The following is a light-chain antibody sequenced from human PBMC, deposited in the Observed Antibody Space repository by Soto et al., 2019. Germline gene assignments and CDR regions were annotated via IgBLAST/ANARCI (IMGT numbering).Light chain of an antibody. CDR2: RVS. CDR1: QSLIYRDGNTY. V-gene: IGKV2-30*01. J-gene: IGKJ4*01. Sequence: DIVLTQSPLSLSVTLGQPASLSCRSSQSLIYRDGNTYLNWFHQRPGQSPRRLMYRVSNRESGVPDRFCGSGCGTDFTLTISRVEAEDVGVYYCMQGTHWPELTFGGGTKVEIK. CDR3: MQGTHWPELT.